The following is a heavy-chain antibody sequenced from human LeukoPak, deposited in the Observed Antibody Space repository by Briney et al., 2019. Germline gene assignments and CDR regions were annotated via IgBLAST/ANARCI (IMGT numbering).Heavy chain of an antibody. J-gene: IGHJ5*02. Sequence: GASVKVSCKASGYTFTGYQMHWVRQAPGQGLEWMGWLNPYSGATNYARRFHGRVTMTRDTSISTAYLELSSLTSDDTALYYCARARTTVTTREFDPWGQGTLVTVSS. V-gene: IGHV1-2*02. CDR3: ARARTTVTTREFDP. D-gene: IGHD4-17*01. CDR2: LNPYSGAT. CDR1: GYTFTGYQ.